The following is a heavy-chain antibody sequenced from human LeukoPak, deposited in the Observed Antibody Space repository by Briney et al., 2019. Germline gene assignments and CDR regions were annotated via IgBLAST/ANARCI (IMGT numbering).Heavy chain of an antibody. CDR1: GGSISRYY. Sequence: SETLSLTCTVSGGSISRYYWSWIRQPPGKGLGGVGDIYYRGSTNYNPSLKSGVTISVDTSKNHFSLKLSSATAADTAVYYCARSVGANEFDYWGQGTLVTVSS. V-gene: IGHV4-59*01. CDR3: ARSVGANEFDY. CDR2: IYYRGST. D-gene: IGHD1-26*01. J-gene: IGHJ4*02.